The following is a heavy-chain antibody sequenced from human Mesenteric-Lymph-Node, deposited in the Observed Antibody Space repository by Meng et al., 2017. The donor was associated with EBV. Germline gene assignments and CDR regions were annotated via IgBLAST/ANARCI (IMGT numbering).Heavy chain of an antibody. CDR2: IYWDDDK. V-gene: IGHV2-5*02. CDR1: GFSLSISGVG. CDR3: AHSGVVAQFDP. D-gene: IGHD2-15*01. Sequence: QINWTALGPTLVKPTQTLTLTFTFSGFSLSISGVGVGWIRQPPGKALEWLALIYWDDDKRYSQSLKSRLTITKDTSKNQVVLTMTNMDPVDTATYYCAHSGVVAQFDPWGQGTLVTVSS. J-gene: IGHJ5*02.